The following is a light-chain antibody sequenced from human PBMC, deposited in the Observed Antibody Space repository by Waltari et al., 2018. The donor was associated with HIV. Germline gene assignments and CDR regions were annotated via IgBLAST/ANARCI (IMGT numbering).Light chain of an antibody. CDR3: QSYDTNNVV. CDR1: SGSIASNY. J-gene: IGLJ3*02. CDR2: EDN. V-gene: IGLV6-57*02. Sequence: NFMLTQPHSVSESPGKTVTISCTGSSGSIASNYVQWYQQRPGSAPTIVIFEDNQRPSGVPDRFSGSIDSPSNSASLTISGLKTEDEVDYYCQSYDTNNVVFGGGTKLTVL.